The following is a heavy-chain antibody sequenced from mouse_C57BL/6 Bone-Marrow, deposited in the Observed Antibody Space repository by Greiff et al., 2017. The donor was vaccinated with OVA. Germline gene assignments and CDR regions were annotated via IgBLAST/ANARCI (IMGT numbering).Heavy chain of an antibody. J-gene: IGHJ3*01. CDR2: IYPGSGST. V-gene: IGHV1-55*01. D-gene: IGHD1-1*01. Sequence: VQLQQPGAELVKPGASVKMSCKASGYTFTSYWITWVKQRPGQGLEWIGDIYPGSGSTNYNEKFKSKATLTVDTSSSTAYMQLSSLTSEDSAVYYCARWGITTVVSPPWFAYWGQGTLVTVS. CDR1: GYTFTSYW. CDR3: ARWGITTVVSPPWFAY.